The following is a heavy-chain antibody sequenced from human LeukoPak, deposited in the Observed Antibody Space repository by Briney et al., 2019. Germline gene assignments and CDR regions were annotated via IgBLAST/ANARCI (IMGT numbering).Heavy chain of an antibody. CDR3: VRDGYTYGSFDY. CDR1: DGSISSSSYF. Sequence: LETLSLTCSVSDGSISSSSYFWGWIRQPPGKGLEWIGSIYYSGSTYSNPSLKSRVTISVDTSKSQFSLKLTSVTAADTAVYYCVRDGYTYGSFDYWGQGTLVTVSS. D-gene: IGHD5-18*01. J-gene: IGHJ4*02. V-gene: IGHV4-39*01. CDR2: IYYSGST.